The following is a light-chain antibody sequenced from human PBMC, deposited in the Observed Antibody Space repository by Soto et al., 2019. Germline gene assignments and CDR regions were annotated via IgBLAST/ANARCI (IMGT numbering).Light chain of an antibody. Sequence: EIVLTQSPATLSVSPGERVTLSCRASQSIGNNLAWYQQKPGQAPRLLIYSASTRATGIPARFSGSGSGTEFTLTISSLQSEDLAVYYCQQYADWPAFGGGTKVDI. CDR3: QQYADWPA. J-gene: IGKJ4*01. V-gene: IGKV3-15*01. CDR2: SAS. CDR1: QSIGNN.